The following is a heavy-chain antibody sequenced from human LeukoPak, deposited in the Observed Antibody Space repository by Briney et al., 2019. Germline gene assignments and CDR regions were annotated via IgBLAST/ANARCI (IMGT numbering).Heavy chain of an antibody. J-gene: IGHJ6*03. V-gene: IGHV4-39*01. CDR2: IYYSVST. Sequence: SETLSLTCTVSGGSISSSSYYWGWIRQPPGKGLEWIGSIYYSVSTYYNPSLKSRVTISVDTSKNQFSLKLSSVTAADTAVYYCARHRRTGPRAYYYYYYYMDVWGKGTTVTISS. D-gene: IGHD3/OR15-3a*01. CDR3: ARHRRTGPRAYYYYYYYMDV. CDR1: GGSISSSSYY.